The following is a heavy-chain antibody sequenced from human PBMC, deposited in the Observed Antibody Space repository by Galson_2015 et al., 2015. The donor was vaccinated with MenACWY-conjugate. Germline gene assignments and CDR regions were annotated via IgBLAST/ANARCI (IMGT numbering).Heavy chain of an antibody. CDR2: IYYSGST. CDR1: GGSISSSSYY. Sequence: SETLSLTCTVSGGSISSSSYYWGWIRQPPGKGLEWIGSIYYSGSTYYNPSLKSRVTISVGTSKNQFSLKLSSVTAADTAVYYCARESEPRAPHSESYYFDYWGQGTLVTVSS. J-gene: IGHJ4*02. V-gene: IGHV4-39*07. D-gene: IGHD3-3*01. CDR3: ARESEPRAPHSESYYFDY.